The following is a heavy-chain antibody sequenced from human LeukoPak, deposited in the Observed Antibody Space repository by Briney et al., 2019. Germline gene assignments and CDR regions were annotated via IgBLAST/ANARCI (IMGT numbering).Heavy chain of an antibody. CDR3: ARWQGSGEEKVDY. Sequence: ASVKVSCKASGYTFTGYYMHWVRQAPGQGLEWMGWINPNSGGTNYAQKFQGRVTMTRDTSIGTAYMELSRLRSDDTAVYYCARWQGSGEEKVDYWGQGTLVTVSS. CDR2: INPNSGGT. J-gene: IGHJ4*02. D-gene: IGHD3-10*01. V-gene: IGHV1-2*02. CDR1: GYTFTGYY.